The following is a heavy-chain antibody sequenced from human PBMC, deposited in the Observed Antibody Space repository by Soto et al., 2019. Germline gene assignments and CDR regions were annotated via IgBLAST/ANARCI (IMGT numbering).Heavy chain of an antibody. V-gene: IGHV1-69*12. J-gene: IGHJ6*02. D-gene: IGHD2-15*01. CDR1: GGAFSDYA. Sequence: QVQPVESGAEVKKPGSSVKVFCKASGGAFSDYAFSWVRQAPGQGLEWVGGIMPIFRAPDYAQKFQGRVTITADEFTRTAYMEMNSLRSEDTAVYYCASWLKGPDIGNYYYGMDVWGQGTTVTVS. CDR3: ASWLKGPDIGNYYYGMDV. CDR2: IMPIFRAP.